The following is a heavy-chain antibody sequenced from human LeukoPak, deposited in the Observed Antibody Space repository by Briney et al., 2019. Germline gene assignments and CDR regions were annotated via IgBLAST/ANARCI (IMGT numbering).Heavy chain of an antibody. Sequence: ASVKVSCKASGYTFTSYDINWVRQATGQGLEWMGWMNPNSSNTGYAQKFQGRVTMTRNTSISTAYMELSSLRSEDTAVYYCARGRRKRWLRWYYYYYMDVWGKGTTVTVSS. D-gene: IGHD5-24*01. CDR1: GYTFTSYD. CDR2: MNPNSSNT. CDR3: ARGRRKRWLRWYYYYYMDV. V-gene: IGHV1-8*01. J-gene: IGHJ6*03.